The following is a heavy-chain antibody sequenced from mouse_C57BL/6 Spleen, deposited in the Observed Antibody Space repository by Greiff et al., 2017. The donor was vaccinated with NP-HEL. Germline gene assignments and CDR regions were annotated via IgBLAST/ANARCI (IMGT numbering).Heavy chain of an antibody. V-gene: IGHV3-6*01. CDR3: ARDNPLDY. Sequence: EVKLMESGPGLVKPSQSLSLTCSVTGYSITSGYYWNWIRQFPGNKLEWMGYISYDGSNNYNPSLKNRISITRDTSKNQFFLKLNSVTTEDTATYYCARDNPLDYWGQGTTLTVSS. CDR2: ISYDGSN. J-gene: IGHJ2*01. CDR1: GYSITSGYY.